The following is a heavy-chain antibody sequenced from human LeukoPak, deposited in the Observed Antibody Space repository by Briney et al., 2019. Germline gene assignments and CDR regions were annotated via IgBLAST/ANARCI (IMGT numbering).Heavy chain of an antibody. CDR3: ARTTSTMVRGVLVY. V-gene: IGHV1-18*01. J-gene: IGHJ4*02. CDR2: ISAYNGNT. CDR1: GYTFTSYG. D-gene: IGHD3-10*01. Sequence: ASVKVSCKASGYTFTSYGISWVRQAPGQGLEWMGWISAYNGNTNYAQKLQGRVTMTTDTSTSTAYMELRSLRSDDTAVYYCARTTSTMVRGVLVYWGQGTLVTVSS.